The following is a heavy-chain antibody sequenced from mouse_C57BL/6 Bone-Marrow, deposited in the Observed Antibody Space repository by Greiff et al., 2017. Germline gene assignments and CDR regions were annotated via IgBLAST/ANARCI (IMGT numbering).Heavy chain of an antibody. Sequence: QVQLQQPGADLVKPGASVTMSCKASGYTFTSYWISWVKQRPGQGLEWIGEIYPGSGSTNYNEKIKSMATLTVDPSSSTAYMQLSSLTSEDSAVYYCARRYDYCAMDYWGQGTSVTVSS. CDR2: IYPGSGST. V-gene: IGHV1-55*01. J-gene: IGHJ4*01. CDR1: GYTFTSYW. CDR3: ARRYDYCAMDY. D-gene: IGHD1-1*02.